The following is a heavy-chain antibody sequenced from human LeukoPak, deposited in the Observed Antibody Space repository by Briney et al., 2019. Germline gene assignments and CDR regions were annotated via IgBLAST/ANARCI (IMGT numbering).Heavy chain of an antibody. D-gene: IGHD2-15*01. CDR3: ARMVVDVTRWFDP. CDR2: SYHGGST. Sequence: TLSLTCDVSGDSMSSSRFSWSWLRQPPGKGLEWIGYSYHGGSTHYNPSLQSRVTISVDRSKKQFSLNLHSVTAADTAVYYCARMVVDVTRWFDPWGQGTLVTVSS. V-gene: IGHV4-30-2*01. J-gene: IGHJ5*02. CDR1: GDSMSSSRFS.